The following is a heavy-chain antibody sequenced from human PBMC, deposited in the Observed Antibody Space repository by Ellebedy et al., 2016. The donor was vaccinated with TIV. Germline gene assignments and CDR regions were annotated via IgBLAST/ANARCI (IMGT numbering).Heavy chain of an antibody. J-gene: IGHJ4*02. CDR3: ARVYLSYFFDY. V-gene: IGHV3-43*02. Sequence: GGSLRLSCAASGFTSADYAMHWVRQAPGKGLEWVSLISGDGGSTYYADSVKGRFTISRDRSKNAVHLQMNNLRAEDTAVYYCARVYLSYFFDYWGQGALVTVSS. CDR2: ISGDGGST. D-gene: IGHD3-10*01. CDR1: GFTSADYA.